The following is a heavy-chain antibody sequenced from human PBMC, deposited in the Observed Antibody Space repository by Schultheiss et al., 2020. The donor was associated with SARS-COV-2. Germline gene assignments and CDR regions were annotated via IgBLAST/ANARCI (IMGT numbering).Heavy chain of an antibody. CDR1: GGSVSSGSYY. CDR2: IYYSGST. J-gene: IGHJ4*02. D-gene: IGHD6-13*01. Sequence: SQTLSLTCTVSGGSVSSGSYYWSWIRQPPGKGLEWIGYIYYSGSTNYNPSLKSRVTISVDTSKNQFSLKLSSVTAADTAVYYCARILAAVPNYWGQGTLVTVSS. V-gene: IGHV4-61*01. CDR3: ARILAAVPNY.